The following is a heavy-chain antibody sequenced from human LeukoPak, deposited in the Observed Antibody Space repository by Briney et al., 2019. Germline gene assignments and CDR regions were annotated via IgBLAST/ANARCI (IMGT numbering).Heavy chain of an antibody. D-gene: IGHD6-19*01. CDR2: ISGSGGST. Sequence: GGSLRLSCAASGFTFSSYAMSWVRQAPGKGLEWVSAISGSGGSTYYADSVKGRFTISRDNSKNTLYLQMNSLRAEDTAVYYCARVLYSSGWYYFDYWGQGTLVTVSS. V-gene: IGHV3-23*01. J-gene: IGHJ4*02. CDR3: ARVLYSSGWYYFDY. CDR1: GFTFSSYA.